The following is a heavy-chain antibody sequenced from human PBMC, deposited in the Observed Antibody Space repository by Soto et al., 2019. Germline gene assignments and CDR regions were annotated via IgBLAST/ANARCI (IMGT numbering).Heavy chain of an antibody. V-gene: IGHV3-21*01. CDR1: GFTFSSYS. CDR3: ARRVLGYCTGGSCYVDY. CDR2: ISSSSTYI. J-gene: IGHJ4*02. Sequence: TGGSLRLSCAASGFTFSSYSMNWVRQAPGKGLEWVSSISSSSTYIYYADSVKGRFTISRDNAKNSLYLQMNSLRAEDTAVYYCARRVLGYCTGGSCYVDYWGQGTLVTVSS. D-gene: IGHD2-15*01.